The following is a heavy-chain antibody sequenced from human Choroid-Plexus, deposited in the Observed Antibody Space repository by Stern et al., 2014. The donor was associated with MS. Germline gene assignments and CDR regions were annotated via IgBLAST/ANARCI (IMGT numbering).Heavy chain of an antibody. CDR2: VSYDGTNK. D-gene: IGHD2/OR15-2a*01. Sequence: VQLVESGGGVVKPGRPLRLSCVASGFTFGSCAMHWVRQAPGKGLEWVAGVSYDGTNKYYADSGKGRFTISRDNSQNTLYMQMSSLRPEDTAVSYCAKDRQYLTYFFDHWGQGSLVTVSS. CDR1: GFTFGSCA. CDR3: AKDRQYLTYFFDH. V-gene: IGHV3-30*18. J-gene: IGHJ5*02.